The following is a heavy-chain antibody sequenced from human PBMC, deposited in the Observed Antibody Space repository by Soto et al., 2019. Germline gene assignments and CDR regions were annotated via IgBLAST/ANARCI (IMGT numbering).Heavy chain of an antibody. Sequence: GESLKISCRGSGYSFTSYWIGWVRQMPGKGLEWMGIIYPGDSDIRYSPSFQGQVTISADKSISTAYLQWSSLKASDTAMYYCATRPCSGGSCYSPYCGMDVWGQGTTVTVSS. CDR1: GYSFTSYW. J-gene: IGHJ6*02. CDR3: ATRPCSGGSCYSPYCGMDV. CDR2: IYPGDSDI. V-gene: IGHV5-51*01. D-gene: IGHD2-15*01.